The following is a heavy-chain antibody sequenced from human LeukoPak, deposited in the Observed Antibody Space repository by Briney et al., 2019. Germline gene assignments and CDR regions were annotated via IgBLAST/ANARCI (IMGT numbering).Heavy chain of an antibody. Sequence: SETLSLTCTVSGGSISSGSYYWSWIRQPAGKGLEWIGRIYTSGSTNYNPSLKSRVTISVDTSKNQFSLKLSSVTAADTAVYYCARLAGYDSSGYYPKFDYWGQGTLVTVSS. CDR1: GGSISSGSYY. CDR3: ARLAGYDSSGYYPKFDY. V-gene: IGHV4-61*02. CDR2: IYTSGST. J-gene: IGHJ4*02. D-gene: IGHD3-22*01.